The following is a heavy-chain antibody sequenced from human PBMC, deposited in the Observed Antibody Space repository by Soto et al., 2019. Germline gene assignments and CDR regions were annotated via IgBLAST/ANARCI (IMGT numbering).Heavy chain of an antibody. CDR1: GYTFTSYD. CDR2: MNPNSGNT. CDR3: ARGIGYCSSTSCYRHYYYYMDV. V-gene: IGHV1-8*01. D-gene: IGHD2-2*01. J-gene: IGHJ6*03. Sequence: QVQLVQSGAEVKKPGASVKVSCKASGYTFTSYDINWVRQATGQGLEWMGWMNPNSGNTGYAQKCQGRVTMTRNTSISTAYMELSSLRSEDTAVYYCARGIGYCSSTSCYRHYYYYMDVWGKGTTVTVSS.